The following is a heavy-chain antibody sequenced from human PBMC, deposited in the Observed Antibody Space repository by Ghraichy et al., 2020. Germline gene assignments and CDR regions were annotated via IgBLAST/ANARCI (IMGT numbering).Heavy chain of an antibody. D-gene: IGHD3-9*01. Sequence: ASVKVSCKASGYTFTSYGISWVRQAPGQGLEWMGWISAYNGNTNYAQKLQGRVTMTTDTSTSTAYMELRSLRSDDTAVYYCARSNYDILTGFFARGMDVWGQGTTVTVSS. CDR2: ISAYNGNT. J-gene: IGHJ6*02. CDR3: ARSNYDILTGFFARGMDV. CDR1: GYTFTSYG. V-gene: IGHV1-18*04.